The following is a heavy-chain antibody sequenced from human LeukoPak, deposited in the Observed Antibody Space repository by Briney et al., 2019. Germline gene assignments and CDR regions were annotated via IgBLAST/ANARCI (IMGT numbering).Heavy chain of an antibody. Sequence: ASVKVSCKASGYTFTGYYIHWVRQAPGQGLEWLGWINPHTGDTYHAQKFQGRVTMTSDASVNAAYMQLSRLKSDDTAIYYCARGEAPEDKWGQGTLVTVSS. J-gene: IGHJ4*02. CDR3: ARGEAPEDK. V-gene: IGHV1-2*02. CDR1: GYTFTGYY. CDR2: INPHTGDT.